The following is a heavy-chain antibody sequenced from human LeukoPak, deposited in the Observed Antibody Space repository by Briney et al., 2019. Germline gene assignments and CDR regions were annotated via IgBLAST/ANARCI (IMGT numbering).Heavy chain of an antibody. Sequence: TGGSLRLSCAASGFTFSSYAMHWVRQAPGRGLEWVAVISYDGSNKYYADSVKGRFTISRDNSKNTLYLQMNSLRAEDTAVYYCARGELPGTPLIWGQGTLVTVSS. CDR3: ARGELPGTPLI. CDR1: GFTFSSYA. V-gene: IGHV3-30-3*01. J-gene: IGHJ4*02. CDR2: ISYDGSNK. D-gene: IGHD1-26*01.